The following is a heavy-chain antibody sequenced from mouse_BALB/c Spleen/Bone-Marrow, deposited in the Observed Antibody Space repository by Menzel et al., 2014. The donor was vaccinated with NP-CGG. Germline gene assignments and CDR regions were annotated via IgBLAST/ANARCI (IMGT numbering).Heavy chain of an antibody. J-gene: IGHJ4*01. CDR2: ISYSGST. CDR3: ARGYYAMDY. CDR1: GYSITSDYA. Sequence: EVQLQQSGPGLVKPSQSLSLTCTVTGYSITSDYAWHWIRQFPGNKLEWMGYISYSGSTSYNPSLKSRISITRDTSKNQFFLQLNSVTTEDAATYYCARGYYAMDYWGQGTSVTVSS. V-gene: IGHV3-2*02.